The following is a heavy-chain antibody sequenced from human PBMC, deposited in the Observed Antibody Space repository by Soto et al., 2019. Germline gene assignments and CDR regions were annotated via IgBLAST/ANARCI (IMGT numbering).Heavy chain of an antibody. CDR1: GYTFSSYG. Sequence: QVQLVQSGAEVKKPGTSVKVSCKASGYTFSSYGISWVRQAPGQGLEWMGGISAYEGNTKYAQKVQGRVTMTTDTSTSTAYMEVRSLRSDVTAVYYCARDRPFIMAAVSVAIWGQGPEVTVSS. J-gene: IGHJ4*02. V-gene: IGHV1-18*01. D-gene: IGHD5-12*01. CDR2: ISAYEGNT. CDR3: ARDRPFIMAAVSVAI.